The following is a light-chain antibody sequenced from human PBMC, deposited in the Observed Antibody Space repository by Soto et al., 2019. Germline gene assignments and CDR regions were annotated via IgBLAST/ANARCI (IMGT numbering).Light chain of an antibody. Sequence: EILLTQSPGTLSLSPGERATLSCRASQSVSSYLAWYQQIPGQAPRLLIYDASTRATGIPARFSGSGSGTDFTLTISSPEPEDFAVYYCQQYGSSAYTFGQGTKLEIK. CDR2: DAS. J-gene: IGKJ2*01. V-gene: IGKV3-11*01. CDR1: QSVSSY. CDR3: QQYGSSAYT.